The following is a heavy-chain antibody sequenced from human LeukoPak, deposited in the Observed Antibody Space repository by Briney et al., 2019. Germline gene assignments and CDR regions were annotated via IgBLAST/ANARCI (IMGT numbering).Heavy chain of an antibody. Sequence: GGSLRLSCAASGFAFSSYPMTWVRQAPGKGLEWVSTIGSSNGDTHYADSVKGRFTISRDNSKNTLFLQMNSLRAEDTAVYYCAKRPYYDFDIWGQGTVVTVSS. J-gene: IGHJ3*02. CDR3: AKRPYYDFDI. CDR2: IGSSNGDT. V-gene: IGHV3-23*01. CDR1: GFAFSSYP. D-gene: IGHD2-21*01.